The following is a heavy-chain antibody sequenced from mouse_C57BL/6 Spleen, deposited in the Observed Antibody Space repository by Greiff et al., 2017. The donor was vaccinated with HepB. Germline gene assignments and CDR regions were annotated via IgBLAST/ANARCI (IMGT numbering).Heavy chain of an antibody. J-gene: IGHJ2*01. V-gene: IGHV1-15*01. CDR1: GYTFTDYE. CDR3: ITTHFDY. Sequence: LVESGAELVRPGASVTLSCKASGYTFTDYEMHWVKQTPVHGLEWIGAIDPETGGTAYNQKFKGKAILTADKSSSTAYMELRSLTSEDSAVYYPITTHFDYWGQGTTLTVSS. CDR2: IDPETGGT. D-gene: IGHD1-2*01.